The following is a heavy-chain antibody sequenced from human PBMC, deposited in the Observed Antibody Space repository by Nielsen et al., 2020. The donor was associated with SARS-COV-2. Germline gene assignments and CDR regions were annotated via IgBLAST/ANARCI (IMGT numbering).Heavy chain of an antibody. CDR1: GGSFSGYY. CDR2: INHSGGT. V-gene: IGHV4-34*01. CDR3: ASFNCTNGVCVD. J-gene: IGHJ4*02. Sequence: SQTLSLTCAVYGGSFSGYYWSWIRQPPGKGLEWIGEINHSGGTNYNPSLKSRVTISVDTSKNQFSLKLSSVTAADTAVYYCASFNCTNGVCVDWGQGTLVTVSS. D-gene: IGHD2-8*01.